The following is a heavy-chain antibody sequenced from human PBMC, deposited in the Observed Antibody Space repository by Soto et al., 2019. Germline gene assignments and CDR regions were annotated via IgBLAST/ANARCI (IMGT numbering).Heavy chain of an antibody. CDR2: FSAGGRA. V-gene: IGHV3-23*01. D-gene: IGHD4-17*01. Sequence: EVQLLESGGALVQPGGSLRLSCVASGFSFRNYALSWVRQAPGKGLEWVSTFSAGGRAYYADTGKGRFTIARDRSQHTGHLKISILRPEDTAVYYCAKESMPEHYGDTLFDYWGQGTRVTVSS. J-gene: IGHJ4*02. CDR1: GFSFRNYA. CDR3: AKESMPEHYGDTLFDY.